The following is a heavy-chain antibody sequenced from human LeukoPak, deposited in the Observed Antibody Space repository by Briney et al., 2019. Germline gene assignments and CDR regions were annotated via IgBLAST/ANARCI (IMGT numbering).Heavy chain of an antibody. CDR2: ISSSGSTI. Sequence: TGGSLRLSCAASGFTFSDYYMSWIRQAPGKGLEWVSYISSSGSTIYYADSVKGRFTISRDNAKNSLYLQMNSLRVEDTAVYFCAKDKDPWKSTAISDFDYWGQGSLVTVSS. D-gene: IGHD1-1*01. V-gene: IGHV3-11*04. J-gene: IGHJ4*02. CDR3: AKDKDPWKSTAISDFDY. CDR1: GFTFSDYY.